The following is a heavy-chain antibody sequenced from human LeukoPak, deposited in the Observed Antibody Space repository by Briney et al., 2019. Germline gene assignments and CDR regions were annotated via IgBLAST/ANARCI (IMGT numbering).Heavy chain of an antibody. V-gene: IGHV4-59*01. D-gene: IGHD3-3*02. CDR3: ARAFVAYDAFDI. CDR2: IHFSGST. J-gene: IGHJ3*02. CDR1: GGSISSYY. Sequence: SETLSLTCTVSGGSISSYYWSWIRQPPGKGLEWIGYIHFSGSTNYNPSLKSRVTVSDDKSKNQFSLKLSSVTAADTAVYYCARAFVAYDAFDIWGQGTMVTVSS.